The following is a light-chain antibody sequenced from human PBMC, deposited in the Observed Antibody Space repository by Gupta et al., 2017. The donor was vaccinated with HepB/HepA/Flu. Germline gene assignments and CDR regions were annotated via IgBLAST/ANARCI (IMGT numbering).Light chain of an antibody. Sequence: DVVMTQSPLSLSVTLGQPASISCWSSESLVYSDGVTYLNWFHQRPGQSPRRLLYEVSSRDSWVPDRVSGSGSGTDFTLKISRVEAADVGIYYCLQGTHWPPTTFGQGTRLEIK. CDR3: LQGTHWPPTT. V-gene: IGKV2-30*01. CDR2: EVS. J-gene: IGKJ5*01. CDR1: ESLVYSDGVTY.